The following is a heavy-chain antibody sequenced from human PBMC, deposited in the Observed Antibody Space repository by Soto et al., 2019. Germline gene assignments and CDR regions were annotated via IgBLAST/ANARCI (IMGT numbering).Heavy chain of an antibody. CDR3: ARPASDWHGGGGWLDP. D-gene: IGHD3-16*01. CDR2: IGTQHDT. J-gene: IGHJ5*02. V-gene: IGHV3-13*01. Sequence: EVQLVESGGGLVQPGGSLRLSCAASGFTFSAYDMHWVRQATGKGLEWVAAIGTQHDTYYPDSVKGRFTISRENAKNSLYLQMNSLRAGDTAVYYCARPASDWHGGGGWLDPWGQGTLVTVSS. CDR1: GFTFSAYD.